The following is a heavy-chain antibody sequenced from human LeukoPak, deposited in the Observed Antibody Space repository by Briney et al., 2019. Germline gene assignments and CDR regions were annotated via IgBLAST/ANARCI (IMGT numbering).Heavy chain of an antibody. D-gene: IGHD3-10*01. V-gene: IGHV3-23*01. CDR2: ISGSGGST. Sequence: PGGSLRLSCAASGFTFSSYAMSWVRQAPGKGLEWVSAISGSGGSTYYADSVKGRFTISRDNSKNTLYLQMNSLRAEDTAVYYCAKANMVRGVTLKFHYWGQGTLVTVSS. CDR1: GFTFSSYA. J-gene: IGHJ4*02. CDR3: AKANMVRGVTLKFHY.